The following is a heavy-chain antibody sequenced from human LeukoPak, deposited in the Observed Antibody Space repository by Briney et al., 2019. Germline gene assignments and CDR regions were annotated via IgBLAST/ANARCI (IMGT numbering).Heavy chain of an antibody. J-gene: IGHJ4*02. D-gene: IGHD3-10*01. Sequence: GTSLRLPCVASGFTLSSCGMHWVRQAPGKGLEWVAVITYDGITTYSDDSVKGRFTISRDTSKSTLHLQMNNLRPEDTAVYFCVKEQGSGYYRTADYWGQGTLVTVSS. CDR3: VKEQGSGYYRTADY. V-gene: IGHV3-30*18. CDR2: ITYDGITT. CDR1: GFTLSSCG.